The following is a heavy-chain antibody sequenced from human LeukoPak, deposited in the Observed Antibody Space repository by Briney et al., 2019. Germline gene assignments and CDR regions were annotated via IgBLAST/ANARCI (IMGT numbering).Heavy chain of an antibody. V-gene: IGHV4-34*01. Sequence: PSETLSLTCAVYGGSFSGYYWSWIRQPPGKGLEWIGEINHSGITNYNPSLKSRVTISVDTSKNQFSLKLSSVTAADTAVYYCARGSMVQGVFVDYWGQGTLVTVSS. J-gene: IGHJ4*02. CDR3: ARGSMVQGVFVDY. CDR1: GGSFSGYY. CDR2: INHSGIT. D-gene: IGHD3-10*01.